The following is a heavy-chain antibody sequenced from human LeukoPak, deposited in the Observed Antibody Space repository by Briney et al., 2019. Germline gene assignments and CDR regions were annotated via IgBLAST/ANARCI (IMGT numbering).Heavy chain of an antibody. J-gene: IGHJ6*02. CDR2: INHSGST. CDR3: ARGWNSGSRYYYYGMDV. V-gene: IGHV4-34*01. D-gene: IGHD1-26*01. Sequence: GSLRLSCAASGFTFNNYAMSWIRQPPGKGLEWIGEINHSGSTNYNPSLKSRVTISVDTPKNQFSLKLSSVTAADTAVYYCARGWNSGSRYYYYGMDVWGQGTTVTVSS. CDR1: GFTFNNYA.